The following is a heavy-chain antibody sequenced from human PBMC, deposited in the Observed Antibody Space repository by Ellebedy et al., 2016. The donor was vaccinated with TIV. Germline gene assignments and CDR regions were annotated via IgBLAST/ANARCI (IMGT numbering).Heavy chain of an antibody. CDR2: IYHTGST. V-gene: IGHV4-59*12. CDR1: GDSITNYY. CDR3: ARARYGAYRYFDL. J-gene: IGHJ2*01. D-gene: IGHD4-17*01. Sequence: SETLSLTCTVSGDSITNYYWNWIRQPPGKGLEWIAYIYHTGSTNYNPSLKSRVTLSIDTSKNQFSLKLSSVTAADTAVYYCARARYGAYRYFDLWGRGTLVTVSS.